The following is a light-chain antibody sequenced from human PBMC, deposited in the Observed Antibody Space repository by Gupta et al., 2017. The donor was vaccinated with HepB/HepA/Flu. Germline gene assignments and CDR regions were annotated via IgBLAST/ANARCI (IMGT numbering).Light chain of an antibody. Sequence: QSALTQPASVSESPGQSITISCPGTSSDVGGYNYVSWYQQHPGKAPKLMIYDVSNRPSGVSNRFSGSKSGNTASLTISGLQAEDEADYYCSSYTSSTTLWVFGGGTKLTVL. J-gene: IGLJ3*02. CDR1: SSDVGGYNY. CDR3: SSYTSSTTLWV. V-gene: IGLV2-14*03. CDR2: DVS.